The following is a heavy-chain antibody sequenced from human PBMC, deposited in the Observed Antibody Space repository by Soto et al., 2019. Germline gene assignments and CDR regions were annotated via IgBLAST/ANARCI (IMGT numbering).Heavy chain of an antibody. V-gene: IGHV4-59*01. CDR1: GGSISSSY. CDR3: ARGGADRDGYGYYFDN. D-gene: IGHD5-12*01. CDR2: ISYSVTT. J-gene: IGHJ4*02. Sequence: SETLSLTCTVSGGSISSSYWSWIRQPPGKGLEWIGYISYSVTTDYNPSLKSRVTISVDTSKNQFSLRLSSVTAADTAVYHCARGGADRDGYGYYFDNWGQGTLVTVSS.